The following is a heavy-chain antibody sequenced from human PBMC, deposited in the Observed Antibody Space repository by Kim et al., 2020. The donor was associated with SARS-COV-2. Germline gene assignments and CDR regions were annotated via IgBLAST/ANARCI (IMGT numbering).Heavy chain of an antibody. Sequence: GGSLRLSCAASGFTFSSYAMHWVRQAPGKGLEWVAVISYDGSNKYYADSVKGRFTISRDNSKNTLYLQMNSLRAEDTAVYYCARDLYDSSGYYGYWGQGTLVTVSS. CDR1: GFTFSSYA. V-gene: IGHV3-30-3*01. J-gene: IGHJ4*02. D-gene: IGHD3-22*01. CDR2: ISYDGSNK. CDR3: ARDLYDSSGYYGY.